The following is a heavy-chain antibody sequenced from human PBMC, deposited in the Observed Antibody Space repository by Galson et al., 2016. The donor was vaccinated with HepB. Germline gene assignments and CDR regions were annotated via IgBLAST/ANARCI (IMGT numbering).Heavy chain of an antibody. Sequence: SVKVSCKASGGTFSNSGFTWVRQAPGQGLEWMGGIIPVFATANYAEKFQGRVTITADQSTSTACMDLSSLRSEDTAVYYCATSTVTTFSYYYYGMAVWGQGTTVTVSS. CDR2: IIPVFATA. D-gene: IGHD4-17*01. J-gene: IGHJ6*02. CDR3: ATSTVTTFSYYYYGMAV. V-gene: IGHV1-69*13. CDR1: GGTFSNSG.